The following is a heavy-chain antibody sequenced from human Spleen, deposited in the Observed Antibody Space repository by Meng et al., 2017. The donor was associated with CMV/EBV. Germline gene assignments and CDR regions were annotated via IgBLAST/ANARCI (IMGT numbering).Heavy chain of an antibody. V-gene: IGHV3-53*01. CDR2: FYSGGST. J-gene: IGHJ4*02. CDR1: GFTVSSNY. D-gene: IGHD3-10*01. Sequence: SGFTVSSNYISWVRQAPGKGLEWVSVFYSGGSTYYADSVKGRFTISRDNSKNTLYLQMNSLRVEDTAVYYCARSGGGSVSYRYFDYWGQGTLVTVSS. CDR3: ARSGGGSVSYRYFDY.